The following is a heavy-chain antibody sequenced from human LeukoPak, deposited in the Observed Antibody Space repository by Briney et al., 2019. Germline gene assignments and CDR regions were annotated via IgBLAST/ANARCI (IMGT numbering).Heavy chain of an antibody. CDR1: GGSISSYY. D-gene: IGHD6-6*01. J-gene: IGHJ4*02. V-gene: IGHV4-4*09. Sequence: SETLSLTCTVSGGSISSYYLSWIRQPPGKGLEWIGYIYTSGSTNYNPSLKSRVTISVDTSKNQFSLKLSSVTDADTAVYYCARHRGYSSSAEFDYWGQGTLVTVSS. CDR2: IYTSGST. CDR3: ARHRGYSSSAEFDY.